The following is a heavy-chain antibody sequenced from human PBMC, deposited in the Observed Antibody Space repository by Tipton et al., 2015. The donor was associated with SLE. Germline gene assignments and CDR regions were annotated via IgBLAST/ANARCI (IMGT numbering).Heavy chain of an antibody. CDR2: LYTSGTT. Sequence: TLSLTCTVSGASTREYYWSWIRQPPGKGLEWIAYLYTSGTTNYNPSLKRRVTIAVDTSKNQFSLKVRSVTAADTAVYYCARMRSRHFDYWGQGTLVTVSS. V-gene: IGHV4-4*08. CDR3: ARMRSRHFDY. CDR1: GASTREYY. J-gene: IGHJ4*02.